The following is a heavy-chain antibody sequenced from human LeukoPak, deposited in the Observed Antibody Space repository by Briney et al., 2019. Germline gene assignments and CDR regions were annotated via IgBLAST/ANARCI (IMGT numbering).Heavy chain of an antibody. J-gene: IGHJ5*02. Sequence: PGGSLRLSSAASGFTFSSYSMNWVRQAPGKGLEWVSSISSSSSYIYYADSVKGRFTISRDNAKNSLYLQMNSLRAEDTAVYYCARVLVRGVIESCFDPWGQGTLVTVSS. CDR2: ISSSSSYI. D-gene: IGHD3-10*01. CDR3: ARVLVRGVIESCFDP. V-gene: IGHV3-21*01. CDR1: GFTFSSYS.